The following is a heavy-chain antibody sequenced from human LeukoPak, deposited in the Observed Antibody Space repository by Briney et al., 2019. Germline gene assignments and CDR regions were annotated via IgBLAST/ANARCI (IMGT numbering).Heavy chain of an antibody. CDR3: ARRLRQNLFDP. Sequence: PSETLSLTCTVSGVSISSDYWSWIRLPPGKGLEWIGYIYYSGSSNYNPSLKRRVTMSVDTSKNQFSLKLTSVTAADTAVYYCARRLRQNLFDPWGQGTLVTVSS. CDR1: GVSISSDY. V-gene: IGHV4-59*08. D-gene: IGHD4-17*01. J-gene: IGHJ5*02. CDR2: IYYSGSS.